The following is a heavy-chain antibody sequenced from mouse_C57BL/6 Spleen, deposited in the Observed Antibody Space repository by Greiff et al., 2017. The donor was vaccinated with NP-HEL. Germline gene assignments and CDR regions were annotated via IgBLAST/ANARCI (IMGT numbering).Heavy chain of an antibody. V-gene: IGHV3-6*01. CDR1: GYSITSGYY. D-gene: IGHD2-4*01. CDR2: ISYDGSN. Sequence: EVQLQQSGPGLVKPSQSLSLTCSVTGYSITSGYYWNWIRQFPGNKLEWMGYISYDGSNNYNPSLKNRISITRDTSKNQFFLKLNSVTTEDTATYYCARTYYDYDGAWFAYWGQGTLVTVSA. CDR3: ARTYYDYDGAWFAY. J-gene: IGHJ3*01.